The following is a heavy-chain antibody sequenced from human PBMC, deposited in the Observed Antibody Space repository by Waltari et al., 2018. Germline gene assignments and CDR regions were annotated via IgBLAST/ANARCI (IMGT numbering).Heavy chain of an antibody. V-gene: IGHV1-2*02. Sequence: QVHLVQSGAEVKKSGASVKVSCKASGYSFGGYYLYWVRQAPGQGLEWMGWSNPTNGVTNYAQKVQGRVTMTRDTSINSVYMDLSRLSSDDTAVYFCARGLGGSSPFDYWGRGTLVTVSS. CDR2: SNPTNGVT. J-gene: IGHJ4*02. CDR1: GYSFGGYY. CDR3: ARGLGGSSPFDY. D-gene: IGHD3-16*01.